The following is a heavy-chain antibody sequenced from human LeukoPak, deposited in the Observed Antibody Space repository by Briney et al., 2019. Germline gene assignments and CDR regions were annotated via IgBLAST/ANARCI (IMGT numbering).Heavy chain of an antibody. V-gene: IGHV3-48*02. Sequence: QHGGSLRLSCAASGFTFNMHSMIWVRQAPGKGLEWVSYISTTGSAIYYSDSVRGRFSISRDNAQNSLYLQMDSLRDEDTAVYYCARDKGGDWDYWGQGTLVTVSS. CDR2: ISTTGSAI. J-gene: IGHJ4*02. CDR1: GFTFNMHS. D-gene: IGHD2-21*01. CDR3: ARDKGGDWDY.